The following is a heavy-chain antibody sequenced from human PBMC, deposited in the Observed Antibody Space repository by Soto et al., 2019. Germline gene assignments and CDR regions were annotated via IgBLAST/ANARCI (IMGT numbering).Heavy chain of an antibody. J-gene: IGHJ6*02. CDR3: ARVRGGSKHGKSWGVYGPAASDYYGMDV. D-gene: IGHD2-8*01. Sequence: QVQLVQSGAEVKKPGASVKVSCKASGYTFTSYYMHWVRQAPGQGLEWMGIINPSGGSTSYAQKFQGRVTMTRDTSKSTVYTELSSLRSEDTAVYYCARVRGGSKHGKSWGVYGPAASDYYGMDVWGQGTTVTVSS. CDR1: GYTFTSYY. V-gene: IGHV1-46*01. CDR2: INPSGGST.